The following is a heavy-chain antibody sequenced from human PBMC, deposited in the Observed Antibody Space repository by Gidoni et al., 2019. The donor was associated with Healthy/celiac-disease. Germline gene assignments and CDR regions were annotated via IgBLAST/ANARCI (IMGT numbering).Heavy chain of an antibody. Sequence: QVQLQASGPGLVQHSETLSLTCAVSGYSFSSGYYWGWIRQPQGKGLEWIGSIYHSGRTYYNPSLKRRVTISVDTSKNQCSRKLSSVTAADTAVYYCATCHSRGSDAVDIWCQGTMVTVSS. D-gene: IGHD6-19*01. J-gene: IGHJ3*02. CDR1: GYSFSSGYY. CDR3: ATCHSRGSDAVDI. V-gene: IGHV4-38-2*01. CDR2: IYHSGRT.